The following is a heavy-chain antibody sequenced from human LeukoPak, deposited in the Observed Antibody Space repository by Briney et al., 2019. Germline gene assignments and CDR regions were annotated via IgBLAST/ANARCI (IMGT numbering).Heavy chain of an antibody. V-gene: IGHV1-8*01. Sequence: ASVKVSCKASGYTFTSYDINWVRQATGQGLEWMGWMNPNSGNTGYAQKFQGRVTMTRNTSISTAYMELSSLRSEDTAVYYCARRRRNYYYYYMGVWGKGTTVTVSS. CDR2: MNPNSGNT. CDR1: GYTFTSYD. CDR3: ARRRRNYYYYYMGV. J-gene: IGHJ6*03.